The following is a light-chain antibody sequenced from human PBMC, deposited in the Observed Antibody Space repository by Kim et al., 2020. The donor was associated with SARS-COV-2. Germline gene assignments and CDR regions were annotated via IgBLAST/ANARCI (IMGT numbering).Light chain of an antibody. CDR2: AAS. Sequence: DIQMTQSPPSLSAFVGDRVTITCRASRTINRSLSWYQQKPGKAPKLVIYAASSLQSGVPSRFTGSGSETDFSLTITNLQPEDSATYFCKQGNSAPWTFGQGTKVEIK. CDR1: RTINRS. CDR3: KQGNSAPWT. J-gene: IGKJ1*01. V-gene: IGKV1-39*01.